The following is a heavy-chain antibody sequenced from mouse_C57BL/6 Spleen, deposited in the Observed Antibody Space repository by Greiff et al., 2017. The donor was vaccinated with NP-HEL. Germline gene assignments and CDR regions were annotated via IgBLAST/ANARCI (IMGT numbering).Heavy chain of an antibody. V-gene: IGHV1-82*01. CDR3: ASGLGRYYFDY. CDR2: IYPGDGDT. Sequence: VQLQQSGPELVKPGASVKISCKASGYAFSSSWMNWVKQRPGKGLEWIGRIYPGDGDTNYNGKFKGKATLTADKSSSTAYMQLSSLTSEDSAVYFCASGLGRYYFDYWGQGTTLTVSS. CDR1: GYAFSSSW. J-gene: IGHJ2*01. D-gene: IGHD4-1*01.